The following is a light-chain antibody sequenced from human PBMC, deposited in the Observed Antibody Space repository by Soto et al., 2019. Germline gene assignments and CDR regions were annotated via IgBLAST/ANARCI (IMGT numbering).Light chain of an antibody. CDR3: QQYYSTLT. J-gene: IGKJ4*01. Sequence: DIVMTQSPDSLAVSLGERATINCKSSQSVLYSSNNKNYLAWYQQKPGQPPKLLIYWASTRESGVPDRFSGSGSGTDFTLTISSLLAEDVAVYYCQQYYSTLTFGGGTKVAIK. CDR2: WAS. CDR1: QSVLYSSNNKNY. V-gene: IGKV4-1*01.